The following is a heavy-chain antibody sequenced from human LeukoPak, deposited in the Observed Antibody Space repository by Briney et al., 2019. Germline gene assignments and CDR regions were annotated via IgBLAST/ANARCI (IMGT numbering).Heavy chain of an antibody. CDR1: GFTFSSYG. Sequence: GGSLRLSCAASGFTFSSYGMHWVRQAPGKGLEWVAFIRYDGSNKYYADSVKGRFTISRDNSKNTLYLQMNSLRAEDTAVYYCARDSSKSGVSWFDPWGQGTLVTVSS. J-gene: IGHJ5*02. CDR3: ARDSSKSGVSWFDP. D-gene: IGHD3-3*01. V-gene: IGHV3-30*02. CDR2: IRYDGSNK.